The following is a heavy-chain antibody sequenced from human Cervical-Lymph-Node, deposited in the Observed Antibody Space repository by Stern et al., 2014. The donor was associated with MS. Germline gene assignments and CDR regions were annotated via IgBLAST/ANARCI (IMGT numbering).Heavy chain of an antibody. V-gene: IGHV5-51*01. CDR1: GYSFNSYW. D-gene: IGHD3-22*01. Sequence: VQLVQSGAEVKKPWESLKISCKGSGYSFNSYWIGWVRQMPGKGLEWMGIIYPGDSDTRYSPSCQGQVPISADKSIRTAYLQWSSLKASDTAMYYCATSTYYYDSSGYYGYYGMDVWGQGTTVTVSS. J-gene: IGHJ6*02. CDR2: IYPGDSDT. CDR3: ATSTYYYDSSGYYGYYGMDV.